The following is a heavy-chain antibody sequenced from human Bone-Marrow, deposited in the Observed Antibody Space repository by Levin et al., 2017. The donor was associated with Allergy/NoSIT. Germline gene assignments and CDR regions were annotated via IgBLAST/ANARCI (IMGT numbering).Heavy chain of an antibody. D-gene: IGHD1-1*01. J-gene: IGHJ6*03. Sequence: GGSLRLSCTASGFTFGDYAMSWFRQAPGKGLEWVGFIRSKAYGGTTEYAASVKGRFTISRDDSKSIAYLQMNSLKTEDTAVYYCTRVGYNWNEDYYYYYMDVWGKGTTVTVSS. CDR3: TRVGYNWNEDYYYYYMDV. V-gene: IGHV3-49*03. CDR2: IRSKAYGGTT. CDR1: GFTFGDYA.